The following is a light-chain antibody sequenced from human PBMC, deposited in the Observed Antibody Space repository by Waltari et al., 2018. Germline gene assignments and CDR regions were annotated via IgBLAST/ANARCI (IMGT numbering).Light chain of an antibody. CDR1: ALPNPY. CDR3: QSADGSGAYRA. J-gene: IGLJ2*01. Sequence: SYRLTQPPSVSVPPGQTARLTCSGDALPNPYSYWYQQKAGQAPVLVIYKDTERASGIPERFSGSSSGTTVTLTIRGAQAEDEADYYCQSADGSGAYRAFGGGTKLTVL. CDR2: KDT. V-gene: IGLV3-25*03.